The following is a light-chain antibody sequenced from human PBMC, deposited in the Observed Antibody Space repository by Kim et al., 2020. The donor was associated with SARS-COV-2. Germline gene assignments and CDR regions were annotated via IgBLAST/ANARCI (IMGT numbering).Light chain of an antibody. CDR3: QQSYSFTRT. J-gene: IGKJ1*01. CDR1: QSVSVW. CDR2: KTS. V-gene: IGKV1-39*01. Sequence: AHVGERVTTTCRERQSVSVWLYLYKQKPGGDPHLLGYKTSPLQTVVPPRFSGSGSGADFTLTISSLQPEDFAAYYCQQSYSFTRTFGQGTKGDIK.